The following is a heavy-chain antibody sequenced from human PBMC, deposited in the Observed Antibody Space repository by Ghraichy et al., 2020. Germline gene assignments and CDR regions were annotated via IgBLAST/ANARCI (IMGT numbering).Heavy chain of an antibody. CDR3: ARELGYCSSTSCYTFAGFDY. Sequence: SETLSLTCTVSGGSISSSYWSWIRQPPGKGLEWIGYLYYSGSTNYNPSLKSRVTISVETSKNQFSLKLSSVTAADTAVYYCARELGYCSSTSCYTFAGFDYWGQGTLVTVSS. CDR2: LYYSGST. V-gene: IGHV4-59*12. J-gene: IGHJ4*02. D-gene: IGHD2-2*02. CDR1: GGSISSSY.